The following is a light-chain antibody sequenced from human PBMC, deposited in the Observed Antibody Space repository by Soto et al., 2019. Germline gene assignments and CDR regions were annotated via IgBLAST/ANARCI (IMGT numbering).Light chain of an antibody. V-gene: IGLV1-44*01. J-gene: IGLJ2*01. CDR2: SND. Sequence: QSVLAQPPSASGTPGQRVTISCSGSNSNIGRNDVTWYQQVPGTAPQCLIYSNDQRPSGVPDRISGSRSGTSASLAISGLQSGDEAKYYCAAWDDTLRARVFGGGTQLTVL. CDR1: NSNIGRND. CDR3: AAWDDTLRARV.